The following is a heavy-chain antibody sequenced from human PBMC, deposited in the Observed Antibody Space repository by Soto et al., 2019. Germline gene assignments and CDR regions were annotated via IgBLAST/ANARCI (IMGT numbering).Heavy chain of an antibody. CDR3: TRGPRASSGGTGAY. V-gene: IGHV3-74*01. Sequence: EVQLVESGGGLVQPGGSLRLSCAASGVSFDSYWMHWVRKAPGQGPMWVSRIDYDGTTTNDADSVKGRFTISRDNAKSTLYLQMTSLRPEDTAVYYCTRGPRASSGGTGAYWGKGTLVTVSS. CDR1: GVSFDSYW. J-gene: IGHJ1*01. CDR2: IDYDGTTT. D-gene: IGHD2-2*01.